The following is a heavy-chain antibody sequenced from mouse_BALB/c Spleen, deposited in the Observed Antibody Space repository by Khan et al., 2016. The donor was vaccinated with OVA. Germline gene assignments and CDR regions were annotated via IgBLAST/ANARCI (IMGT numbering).Heavy chain of an antibody. CDR1: GYSITSEYA. V-gene: IGHV3-2*02. D-gene: IGHD2-4*01. CDR2: INYSGNT. CDR3: TRKDYYDYDPFPY. Sequence: EVQLQESGPGLVKPSQSLSLTCTVTGYSITSEYAWNWIRHFPGNKLEWMGYINYSGNTRYNPSLKSRISITRDTSKNQFFLQLNSVTTEDTATYYWTRKDYYDYDPFPYWGQGTLVTVSA. J-gene: IGHJ3*01.